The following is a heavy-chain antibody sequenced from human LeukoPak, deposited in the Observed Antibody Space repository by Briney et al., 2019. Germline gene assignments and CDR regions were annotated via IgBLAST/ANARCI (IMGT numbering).Heavy chain of an antibody. V-gene: IGHV4-30-2*01. Sequence: SQTLSLTCTVSGGSIGSGDYYWSWIRQPPGKGLEWIGYIYHSGSTYYNPSLKSRVTISVDRSKNQFSLKLSSVTAADTAVYYCARVGGATYYYYYMDVWGKGTTVTVSS. J-gene: IGHJ6*03. D-gene: IGHD6-25*01. CDR3: ARVGGATYYYYYMDV. CDR1: GGSIGSGDYY. CDR2: IYHSGST.